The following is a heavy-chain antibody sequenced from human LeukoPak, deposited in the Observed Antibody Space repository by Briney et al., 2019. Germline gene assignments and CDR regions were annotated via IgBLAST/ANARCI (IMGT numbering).Heavy chain of an antibody. Sequence: PGGSLRLSCAGSGFTFSTYAMNWVRQAPGKGLEWVSSIIISSSYIYYADSVKGRFTISRDNAKNSLYLQMNSLRAEDTAVYYCARRRGIAATRPPASFDYWGQGTLVTVSS. CDR1: GFTFSTYA. CDR3: ARRRGIAATRPPASFDY. J-gene: IGHJ4*02. D-gene: IGHD2-15*01. V-gene: IGHV3-21*01. CDR2: IIISSSYI.